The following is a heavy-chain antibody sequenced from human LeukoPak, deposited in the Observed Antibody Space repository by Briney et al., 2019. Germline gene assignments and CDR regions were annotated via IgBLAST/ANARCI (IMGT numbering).Heavy chain of an antibody. J-gene: IGHJ4*02. CDR3: ARTIYCSGGSCYSVFDY. CDR2: INPNSGGT. D-gene: IGHD2-15*01. V-gene: IGHV1-2*06. Sequence: ASVKVSCRASGYTFTDYYMHWVRQAPGQGLEWMGRINPNSGGTNHAQKFQGRVTMTRDTSISTAYMELSRLRSDDTAVYYCARTIYCSGGSCYSVFDYWGQGTLVTVSS. CDR1: GYTFTDYY.